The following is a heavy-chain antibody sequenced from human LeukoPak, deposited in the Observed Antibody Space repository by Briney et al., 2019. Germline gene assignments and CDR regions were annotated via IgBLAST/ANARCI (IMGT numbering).Heavy chain of an antibody. J-gene: IGHJ4*02. CDR2: IYHSGST. Sequence: PSETLSLTCTVSSYSISSGYYWGWMRRPPGKGLEWIGSIYHSGSTYYNPSLKSRVTISVDTSKNQFSLKLSSVTAADTAVYYCARKGNAVAGTGFDYWGQGTLVTVSS. D-gene: IGHD6-19*01. CDR1: SYSISSGYY. V-gene: IGHV4-38-2*02. CDR3: ARKGNAVAGTGFDY.